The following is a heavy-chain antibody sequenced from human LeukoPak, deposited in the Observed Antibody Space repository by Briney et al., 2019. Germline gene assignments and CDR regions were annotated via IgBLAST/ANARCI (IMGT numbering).Heavy chain of an antibody. J-gene: IGHJ3*02. V-gene: IGHV4-4*07. CDR3: ARGGVPRAFDI. Sequence: ETLSLTCTVSGDSINNYYWSWIRQPAGKRLEWIGRIYTIGSTNYNPSLKSRVTMSVDTSKNQFSLKLISVTAADTAVYYCARGGVPRAFDIWGQGTMVTVSS. CDR2: IYTIGST. CDR1: GDSINNYY.